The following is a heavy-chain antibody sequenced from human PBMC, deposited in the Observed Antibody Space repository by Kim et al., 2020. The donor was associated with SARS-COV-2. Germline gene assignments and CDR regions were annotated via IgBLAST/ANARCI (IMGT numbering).Heavy chain of an antibody. CDR2: ISAYNGNT. J-gene: IGHJ5*02. Sequence: ASVKVSCKASGYTFTSYGISWVRQAPGQGLEWMGWISAYNGNTNYAQKLQGRVTMTTDTSTSTAYMELRSLRSDDTAVYYCARDALYSSSSGYRLDWFDPWGQGTLVTVSS. CDR1: GYTFTSYG. D-gene: IGHD6-6*01. CDR3: ARDALYSSSSGYRLDWFDP. V-gene: IGHV1-18*01.